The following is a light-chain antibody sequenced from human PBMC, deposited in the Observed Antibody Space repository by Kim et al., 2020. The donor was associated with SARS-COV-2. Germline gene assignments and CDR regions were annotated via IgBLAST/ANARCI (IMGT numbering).Light chain of an antibody. V-gene: IGKV1-5*01. CDR1: QSISSW. J-gene: IGKJ1*01. CDR3: QQYSNYSPT. Sequence: ASVGDRGTITCRASQSISSWLAWYQQKPGKAPKLLIYDASSLESGVPSRFSGSGSGTEFTLTISSLQPDDFATYYCQQYSNYSPTFGQGTKVDIK. CDR2: DAS.